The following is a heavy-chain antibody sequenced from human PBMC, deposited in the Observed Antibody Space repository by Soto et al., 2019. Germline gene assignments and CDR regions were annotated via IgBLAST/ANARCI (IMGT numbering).Heavy chain of an antibody. CDR3: AKGTVTSRRSPSYLDY. J-gene: IGHJ4*02. V-gene: IGHV3-23*01. CDR2: ISGSGGST. D-gene: IGHD4-17*01. CDR1: GFNFSSYA. Sequence: GGSLRLSCAASGFNFSSYAMSWVRQAPGKGLEWVSAISGSGGSTYYADSVKGRFTISRDNSKNTLYLQMNSLRAEDTAIYYCAKGTVTSRRSPSYLDYWGQGTLVTVSS.